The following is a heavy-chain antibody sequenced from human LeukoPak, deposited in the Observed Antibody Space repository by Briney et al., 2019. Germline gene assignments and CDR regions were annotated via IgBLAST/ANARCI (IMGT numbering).Heavy chain of an antibody. CDR2: IGNTET. Sequence: GGSLRLSCAASGFSFDVHAMSWVRQAPGKGPEWGATIGNTETFYADSVKGRFTISRDNSKNTLYLQMNSLRDEDSVLYYCASRSSSSWYWGQGTLVTVSS. D-gene: IGHD6-13*01. J-gene: IGHJ4*02. V-gene: IGHV3-23*01. CDR3: ASRSSSSWY. CDR1: GFSFDVHA.